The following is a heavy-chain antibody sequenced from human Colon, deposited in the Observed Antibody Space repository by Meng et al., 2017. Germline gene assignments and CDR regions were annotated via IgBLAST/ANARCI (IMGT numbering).Heavy chain of an antibody. J-gene: IGHJ4*02. CDR2: IDLSGKT. V-gene: IGHV4-4*02. D-gene: IGHD6-19*01. CDR3: ARHLGWEFDY. CDR1: GVSITSSNW. Sequence: QVQLVESGRGLVQPAGTLCLSCAVSGVSITSSNWWSVGRQARGKGMEWIAQIDLSGKTDYNPSLKSRVTISLDKSMNQLFLEVYFVTAADTAIYYCARHLGWEFDYWGPGNLVTVSS.